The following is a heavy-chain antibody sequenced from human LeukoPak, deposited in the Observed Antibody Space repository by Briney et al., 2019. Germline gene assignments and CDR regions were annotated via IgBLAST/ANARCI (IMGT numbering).Heavy chain of an antibody. V-gene: IGHV1-69*02. Sequence: GASVKVSCKASGGTFSSYTISWVRQAPGQGLEWMGRIIPIFGIANYAQKFQGRVTITADKSTSTAYMELSSLRSEDTAVFYCARGHQPPSYGMDVWGQGTTVTLSS. CDR3: ARGHQPPSYGMDV. CDR1: GGTFSSYT. CDR2: IIPIFGIA. J-gene: IGHJ6*02.